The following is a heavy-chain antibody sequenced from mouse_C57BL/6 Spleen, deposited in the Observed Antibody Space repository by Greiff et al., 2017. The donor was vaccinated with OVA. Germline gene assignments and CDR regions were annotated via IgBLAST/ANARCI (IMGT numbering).Heavy chain of an antibody. J-gene: IGHJ2*01. D-gene: IGHD4-1*02. Sequence: QVQLQQSGPGLVQPSQSLSITCTVSGFSLTSYGVHWVRQSPGKGLEWLGVIWSAGSTDYNAAFISRLSISKDNSKSQVFFKMNSLQADDTAIYYCARNPNWDYFDYWGQGTTLTVSS. CDR2: IWSAGST. CDR1: GFSLTSYG. V-gene: IGHV2-2*01. CDR3: ARNPNWDYFDY.